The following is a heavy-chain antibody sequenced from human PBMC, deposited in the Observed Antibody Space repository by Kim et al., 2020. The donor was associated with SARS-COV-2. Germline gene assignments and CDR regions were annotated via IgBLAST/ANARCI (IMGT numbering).Heavy chain of an antibody. V-gene: IGHV3-48*03. D-gene: IGHD3-10*01. J-gene: IGHJ4*02. Sequence: ASVEGRFTISRDNAKNSLYLQIYRLRAGDTAIYYCARGMIRGVIRPFDYWGQGTLVTVSS. CDR3: ARGMIRGVIRPFDY.